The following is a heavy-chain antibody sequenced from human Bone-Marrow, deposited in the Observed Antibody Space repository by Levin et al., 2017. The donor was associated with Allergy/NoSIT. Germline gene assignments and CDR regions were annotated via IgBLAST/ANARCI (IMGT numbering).Heavy chain of an antibody. CDR2: IKQDGSEK. CDR1: GLQFSNFW. CDR3: ARGHNGLEV. V-gene: IGHV3-7*04. J-gene: IGHJ6*02. Sequence: PGGSLRLSCEASGLQFSNFWMTWVRQAPGKGLEWVAHIKQDGSEKFYVDSLEGRFTISRDNAKRSLYLQLNSLRAEDTAVYYCARGHNGLEVWGQGTTVTVSS.